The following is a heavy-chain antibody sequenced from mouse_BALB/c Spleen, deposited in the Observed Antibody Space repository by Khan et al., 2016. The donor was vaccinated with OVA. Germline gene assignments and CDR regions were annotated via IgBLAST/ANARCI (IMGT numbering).Heavy chain of an antibody. CDR3: ARAVTITTVVATDFEY. V-gene: IGHV3-2*02. D-gene: IGHD1-1*01. Sequence: EVQLQESGPGLVKASQSLSLTCTVTGYSINGDYAWYWLRQFPGNQLECMCYISYSGRTSYNPSLHSRISITRDTSSHPFFLQLNSVTTEDTDTCYCARAVTITTVVATDFEYWGQGTTLTVSS. J-gene: IGHJ2*01. CDR2: ISYSGRT. CDR1: GYSINGDYA.